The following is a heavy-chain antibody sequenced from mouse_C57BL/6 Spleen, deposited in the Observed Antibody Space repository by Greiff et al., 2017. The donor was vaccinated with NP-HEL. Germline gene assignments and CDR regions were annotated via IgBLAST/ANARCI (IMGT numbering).Heavy chain of an antibody. J-gene: IGHJ2*01. CDR2: ISDGGSYT. CDR1: GFTFSSYA. D-gene: IGHD5-1*01. Sequence: EVKLVESGGGLVKPGGSLKLSCAASGFTFSSYAMSWVRQTPEKRLEWVATISDGGSYTYYPDNVKGRFTISRDNAKNNLYLQMSHLKSEDTAMYYCAREGGYLYFDYWGQGTTLTVSS. V-gene: IGHV5-4*01. CDR3: AREGGYLYFDY.